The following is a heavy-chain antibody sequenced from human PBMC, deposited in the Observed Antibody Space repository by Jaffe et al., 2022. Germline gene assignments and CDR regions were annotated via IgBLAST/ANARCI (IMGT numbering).Heavy chain of an antibody. V-gene: IGHV4-59*01. J-gene: IGHJ4*02. CDR3: AREMGDYIWGEGYFDY. D-gene: IGHD3-16*01. CDR1: GGSISSYY. Sequence: QVQLQESGPGLVKPSETLSLTCTVSGGSISSYYWSWIRQPPGKGLEWIGYIYYSGSTNYNPSLKSRVTISVDTSKNQFSLKLSSVTAADTAVYYCAREMGDYIWGEGYFDYWGQGTLVTVSS. CDR2: IYYSGST.